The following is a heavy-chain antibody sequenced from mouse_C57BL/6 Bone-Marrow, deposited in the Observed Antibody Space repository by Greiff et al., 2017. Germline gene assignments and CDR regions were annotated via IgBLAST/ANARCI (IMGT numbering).Heavy chain of an antibody. D-gene: IGHD1-1*01. V-gene: IGHV1-77*01. CDR2: IGPGSGST. Sequence: QVQLQQSGAELVKPGASVKISCKASGYTFTDYYINWVKQRPGQGLEWIGKIGPGSGSTYYNEKFKGKATLTADKSSSTAYMQLSSLTSEDSSVYFCARTYYGSSYDYAMYYWGQGTSVTVSS. CDR3: ARTYYGSSYDYAMYY. CDR1: GYTFTDYY. J-gene: IGHJ4*01.